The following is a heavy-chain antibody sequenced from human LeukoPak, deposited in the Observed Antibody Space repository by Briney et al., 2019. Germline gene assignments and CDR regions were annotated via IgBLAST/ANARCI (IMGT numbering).Heavy chain of an antibody. Sequence: GESLKISCKGSGYSFTSYWIGWVRQMPGKGLEWMGIIYPGDSDTRYSPSFQGQVTISADKSISTAYLQWSSLKASDTAMYYCARQGPVNYYYYGMDVWGQGTTVTVSS. D-gene: IGHD4-23*01. V-gene: IGHV5-51*01. CDR2: IYPGDSDT. CDR3: ARQGPVNYYYYGMDV. CDR1: GYSFTSYW. J-gene: IGHJ6*02.